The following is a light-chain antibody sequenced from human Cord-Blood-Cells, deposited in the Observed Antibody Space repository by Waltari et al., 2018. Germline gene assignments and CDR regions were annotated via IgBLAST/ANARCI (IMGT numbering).Light chain of an antibody. CDR2: DVS. Sequence: QSALTQPASVSGSPGQSITISCTGTSSDVGGYNYVSGYRQHTGKAPKLMIYDVSNRPSGVCERVSGSKSCNTASRTTSGLQAEDEADYYCSSYTSSSTLVFGGGTKLTVL. V-gene: IGLV2-14*01. CDR1: SSDVGGYNY. CDR3: SSYTSSSTLV. J-gene: IGLJ3*02.